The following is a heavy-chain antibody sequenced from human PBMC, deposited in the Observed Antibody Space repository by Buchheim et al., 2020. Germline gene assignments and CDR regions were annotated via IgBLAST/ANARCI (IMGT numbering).Heavy chain of an antibody. J-gene: IGHJ4*02. CDR2: ITINGDDI. D-gene: IGHD2-2*01. CDR3: GRGSASRDY. Sequence: EVQLVESGGGLVQPGGSLRLSCAASGFTISNYAMSWVRQAPGKGLEWVSTITINGDDIYYADSVKGRFSISRDNSKNTLDVQMNSLRADDTAVYYCGRGSASRDYWGQGTL. V-gene: IGHV3-23*04. CDR1: GFTISNYA.